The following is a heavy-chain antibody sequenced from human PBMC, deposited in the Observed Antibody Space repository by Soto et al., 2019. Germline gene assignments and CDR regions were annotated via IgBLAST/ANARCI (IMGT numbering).Heavy chain of an antibody. CDR2: ISHDATSE. CDR1: GFIVEAYT. D-gene: IGHD2-8*01. Sequence: QVQLVESGGGVGQPGKSLRLSCSASGFIVEAYTMHWVRRPPGGGLEWVAVISHDATSEFYADSVKGRFTVSRDNSKNTLYLQMNSLRFDDSGVYYCATPRGMYSMGGPLDVWGQGTTVTVSS. J-gene: IGHJ3*01. V-gene: IGHV3-30-3*01. CDR3: ATPRGMYSMGGPLDV.